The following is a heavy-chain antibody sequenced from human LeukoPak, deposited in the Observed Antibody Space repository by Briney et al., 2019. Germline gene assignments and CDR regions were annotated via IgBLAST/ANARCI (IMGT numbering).Heavy chain of an antibody. CDR2: IYDSGST. CDR3: ARQTASGWYPFDH. J-gene: IGHJ4*02. V-gene: IGHV4-59*08. CDR1: GGSISISF. Sequence: SETLSLTCTVSGGSISISFWSWIRQPPGKGLEWIGYIYDSGSTNYNPSLKSRVAMSIDTSKNQFSLKLSSVTAADTAVYYCARQTASGWYPFDHWGQGTLVTVSS. D-gene: IGHD6-19*01.